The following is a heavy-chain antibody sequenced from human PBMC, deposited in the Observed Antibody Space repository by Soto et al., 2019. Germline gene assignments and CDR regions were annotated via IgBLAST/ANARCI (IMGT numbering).Heavy chain of an antibody. CDR2: IKSKNDVGTT. J-gene: IGHJ4*02. Sequence: GGSLRLSCAASGFGFTNSWMNWVRQAPGKGLEWVGRIKSKNDVGTTDFAAPVQGRFTIPRDDSKTTIYLQMNSLKTEDTAVYYCTSAGQYCTSTTCKAYWGQGTPVTVSS. CDR3: TSAGQYCTSTTCKAY. V-gene: IGHV3-15*07. D-gene: IGHD2-2*01. CDR1: GFGFTNSW.